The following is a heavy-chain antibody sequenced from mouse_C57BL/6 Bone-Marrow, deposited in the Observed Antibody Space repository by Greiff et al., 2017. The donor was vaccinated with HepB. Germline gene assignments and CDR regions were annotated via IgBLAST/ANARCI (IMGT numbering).Heavy chain of an antibody. Sequence: EVKVIESGGGLVQPGGSLKLSCAASGIDFSRYWMSWVRRAPGKGLEWIGEINPDSSTINYAPSLKDKFIISRDNAKNTLYLQMSKVRSEDTALYYCASLTGTEDAMDYWGQGTSVTVSS. CDR3: ASLTGTEDAMDY. J-gene: IGHJ4*01. CDR2: INPDSSTI. CDR1: GIDFSRYW. V-gene: IGHV4-1*01. D-gene: IGHD4-1*01.